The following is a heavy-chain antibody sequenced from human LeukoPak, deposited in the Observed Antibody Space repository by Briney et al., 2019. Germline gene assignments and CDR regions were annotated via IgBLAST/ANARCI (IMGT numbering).Heavy chain of an antibody. D-gene: IGHD2-2*01. J-gene: IGHJ5*02. CDR3: ARGFRRYCSSTSCGGWFDP. CDR2: ISAYNGNT. CDR1: GYTFTSYG. Sequence: VASVKVSCKASGYTFTSYGISWVRQAPGQGLEWMGWISAYNGNTNYAQKLQGRVTMTTDTSTSTAYMELRSLRSDDTAVYYCARGFRRYCSSTSCGGWFDPWGQGTLVTVSS. V-gene: IGHV1-18*04.